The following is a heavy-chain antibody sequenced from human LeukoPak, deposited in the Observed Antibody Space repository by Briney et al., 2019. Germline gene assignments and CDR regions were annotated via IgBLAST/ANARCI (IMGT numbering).Heavy chain of an antibody. J-gene: IGHJ4*02. CDR2: ISYDGSKD. Sequence: GRSLRLSCAASGSTFNTYPMHWVRQAPGKGLEWVAVISYDGSKDYYADSVKGRFTISRDNSKNTLYLQMNSLTPEDTAVYYCARETYYYDRWGQGTLVTVSS. V-gene: IGHV3-30-3*01. D-gene: IGHD3-22*01. CDR3: ARETYYYDR. CDR1: GSTFNTYP.